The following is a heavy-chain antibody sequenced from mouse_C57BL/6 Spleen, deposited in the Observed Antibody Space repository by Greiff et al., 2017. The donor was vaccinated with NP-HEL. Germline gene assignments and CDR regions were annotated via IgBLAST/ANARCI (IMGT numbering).Heavy chain of an antibody. CDR1: GYSFTGYY. CDR3: ARHSNYGAWFAY. V-gene: IGHV1-42*01. D-gene: IGHD2-5*01. CDR2: INPSTGGT. J-gene: IGHJ3*01. Sequence: VQLKQSGPELVKPGASVKISCKASGYSFTGYYMNWVKQSPEKSLEWIGEINPSTGGTTYNQKFKAKATLTVDKSSSTAYMQLKSLTSEDSAVYYCARHSNYGAWFAYWGQGTLVTVSA.